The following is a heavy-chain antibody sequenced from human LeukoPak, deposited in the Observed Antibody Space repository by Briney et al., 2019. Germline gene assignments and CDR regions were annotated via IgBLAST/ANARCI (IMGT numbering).Heavy chain of an antibody. CDR1: GGSISSYY. Sequence: PSETLSLTCTVSGGSISSYYWSWIRQPPGKGLEWIGYIYYSGSTNHNPSLKSRVTISVDTSKNQFSLKLSSVTAADTAVYYCARGLGYSSSWYIWGQGTMVTVSS. J-gene: IGHJ3*02. D-gene: IGHD6-13*01. V-gene: IGHV4-59*01. CDR2: IYYSGST. CDR3: ARGLGYSSSWYI.